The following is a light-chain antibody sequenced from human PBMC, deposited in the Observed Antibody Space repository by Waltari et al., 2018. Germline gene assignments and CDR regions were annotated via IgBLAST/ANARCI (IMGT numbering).Light chain of an antibody. CDR1: TSDIGAYNY. Sequence: QSALTQPASVSGSPGQSITISCTGTTSDIGAYNYVSWYQLHPGKVPKLINYDVTKRPAGVSQRFSGTKSGNTASLTISGLQAEDEADYYCCSYADSRGVFGGGTTLTVL. CDR2: DVT. J-gene: IGLJ2*01. CDR3: CSYADSRGV. V-gene: IGLV2-23*02.